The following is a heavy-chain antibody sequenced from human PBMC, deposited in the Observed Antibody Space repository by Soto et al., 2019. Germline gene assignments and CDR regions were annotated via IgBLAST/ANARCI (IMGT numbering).Heavy chain of an antibody. V-gene: IGHV4-31*03. CDR3: ARDEDHGSGLSGGMDV. Sequence: SETLSLTCNVSGGSISSDDFFWSWVRQHPARGLDWIGYIYHSGTSYYNPSLQSRITISVDTSKNQFSLKLRSVTAADTAVYFCARDEDHGSGLSGGMDVWGQGTAVTVSS. CDR2: IYHSGTS. D-gene: IGHD3-10*01. J-gene: IGHJ6*02. CDR1: GGSISSDDFF.